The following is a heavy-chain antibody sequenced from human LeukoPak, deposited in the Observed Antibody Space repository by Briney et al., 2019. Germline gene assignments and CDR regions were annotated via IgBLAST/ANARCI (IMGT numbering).Heavy chain of an antibody. J-gene: IGHJ4*02. Sequence: PSQTLSLTCTVSGGSISSGGYYWSWIRQPPGKGLEWIGYIYHSGSTYYNPSLKSRVTISVDRSKNQFSLKLSSVTAADTAVYYCASYDYGNYAIFDFWGQGTLVTVSS. V-gene: IGHV4-30-2*01. CDR2: IYHSGST. D-gene: IGHD4-11*01. CDR3: ASYDYGNYAIFDF. CDR1: GGSISSGGYY.